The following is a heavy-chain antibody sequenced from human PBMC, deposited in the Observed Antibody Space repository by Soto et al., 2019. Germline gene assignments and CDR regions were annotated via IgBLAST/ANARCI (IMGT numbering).Heavy chain of an antibody. CDR3: ASTIFGVVGGDDAFDI. CDR2: INPNSGGT. V-gene: IGHV1-2*04. D-gene: IGHD3-3*01. CDR1: GYTFTGYY. J-gene: IGHJ3*02. Sequence: GASVKVSCKASGYTFTGYYMHWVRQAPGQGLEWMGWINPNSGGTNYAQKFQGWVTMTRDTSISTAYMELSRLRSDDTAVYYCASTIFGVVGGDDAFDIWGQGTMVTVS.